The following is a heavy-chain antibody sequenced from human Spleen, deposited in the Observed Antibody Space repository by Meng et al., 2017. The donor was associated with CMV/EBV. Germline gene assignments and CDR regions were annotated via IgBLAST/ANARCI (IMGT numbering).Heavy chain of an antibody. Sequence: GGSLRLSCEGSGFTFDNFAMHWVRQAPGKGLEWVSGITGNSASRVYADSVRGRFTISRDNAKNSLHLQMNSLRAEDMALYYCVKGHGFYVSGSYFDNWGQGTLVTSPQ. V-gene: IGHV3-9*03. D-gene: IGHD3-10*01. CDR2: ITGNSASR. CDR1: GFTFDNFA. CDR3: VKGHGFYVSGSYFDN. J-gene: IGHJ4*02.